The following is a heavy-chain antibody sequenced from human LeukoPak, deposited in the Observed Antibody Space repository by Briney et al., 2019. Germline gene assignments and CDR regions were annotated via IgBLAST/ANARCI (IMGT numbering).Heavy chain of an antibody. CDR3: ARADGTVF. Sequence: SETLSLTCTVSGGSFSSGGYYWSWIRQPPGKGLEWIGYVYHSGSTYYNPSLKSRVTISVDRSKNQFSLKLSSVTAADTAVYYCARADGTVFWGQGTMVTVSS. V-gene: IGHV4-30-2*01. J-gene: IGHJ3*01. CDR2: VYHSGST. CDR1: GGSFSSGGYY. D-gene: IGHD4-17*01.